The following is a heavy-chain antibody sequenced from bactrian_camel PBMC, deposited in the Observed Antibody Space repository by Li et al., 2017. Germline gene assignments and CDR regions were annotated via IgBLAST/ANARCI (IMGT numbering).Heavy chain of an antibody. CDR1: PDLYSSVS. V-gene: IGHV3S42*01. CDR2: IDSDGT. J-gene: IGHJ4*01. D-gene: IGHD1*01. CDR3: AALSRYSPCGTWLDSVTNQNTY. Sequence: VQLVESGGGSVKAGGSLKLSCAHSPDLYSSVSMGWVRQVPGKEREGVAAIDSDGTTYADSVKGRFTISEDSAKNAWYLQMNSLKPEDSATYYCAALSRYSPCGTWLDSVTNQNTYWGQGTQVTV.